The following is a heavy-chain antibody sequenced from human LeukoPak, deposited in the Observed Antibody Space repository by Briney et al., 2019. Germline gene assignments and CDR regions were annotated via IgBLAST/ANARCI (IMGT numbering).Heavy chain of an antibody. J-gene: IGHJ4*02. CDR3: ARHEPGGLLEY. CDR2: IYYSGTT. D-gene: IGHD1-1*01. CDR1: GDSISNYY. Sequence: SETLSLTCTVSGDSISNYYWSWIRQPPGKGLEWIGYIYYSGTTDYNPSLRSRVTISVDTSKNQFSLKLNSVTAADTAVYYCARHEPGGLLEYWGQGTLVTVSS. V-gene: IGHV4-59*08.